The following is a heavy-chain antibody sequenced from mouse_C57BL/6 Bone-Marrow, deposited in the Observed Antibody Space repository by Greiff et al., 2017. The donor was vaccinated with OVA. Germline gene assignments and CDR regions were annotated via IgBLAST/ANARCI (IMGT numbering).Heavy chain of an antibody. V-gene: IGHV1-18*01. D-gene: IGHD2-4*01. CDR1: GYTFTDYN. Sequence: VQLQQSGPELVKPGASVKIPCKASGYTFTDYNMDWVKQSHGKSLEWIGDINPNNGGTIYNQKFKGKATLTVDKSSSTAYMELRSLTSEDTAVYYCASSGYDYDRAYWGQGTLVTVSA. CDR2: INPNNGGT. CDR3: ASSGYDYDRAY. J-gene: IGHJ3*01.